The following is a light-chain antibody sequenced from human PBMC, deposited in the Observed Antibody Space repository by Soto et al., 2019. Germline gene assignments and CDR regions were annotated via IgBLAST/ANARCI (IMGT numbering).Light chain of an antibody. CDR3: SSYPRSSTRV. V-gene: IGLV2-14*03. CDR2: EVS. CDR1: SSDVGAYDY. Sequence: QSALTQPASVSGSPGQSITISCTGTSSDVGAYDYVSWYQQHPDKAPKLMIYEVSNRPSGVSNRFSGSKSVNTATLTISGLQAEDEADYYCSSYPRSSTRVFGTGPKVTVL. J-gene: IGLJ1*01.